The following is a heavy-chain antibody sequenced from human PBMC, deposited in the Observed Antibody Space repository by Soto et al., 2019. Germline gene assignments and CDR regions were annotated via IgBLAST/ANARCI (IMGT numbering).Heavy chain of an antibody. Sequence: ASVKVSCKASGYTFTSYGISWVRQAPGQGLEWMGWISAYNGNTNYAQKLQGRVTMTTDTSTSTAYMELRSLRSDDTAVYYCARDLLWFGELLEGMDVWGQGTTVTVPS. D-gene: IGHD3-10*01. CDR3: ARDLLWFGELLEGMDV. CDR2: ISAYNGNT. V-gene: IGHV1-18*04. CDR1: GYTFTSYG. J-gene: IGHJ6*02.